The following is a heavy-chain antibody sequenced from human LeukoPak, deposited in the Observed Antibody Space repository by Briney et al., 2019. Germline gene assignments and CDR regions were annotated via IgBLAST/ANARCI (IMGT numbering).Heavy chain of an antibody. V-gene: IGHV4-61*05. D-gene: IGHD1-7*01. CDR3: ARARSNWDYYFDY. Sequence: IGYIYYSGSTNYTPSLKRGVTISVDKSKNQFSLKLSSVTAADTAVYYCARARSNWDYYFDYWGQGTLVTVSS. J-gene: IGHJ4*02. CDR2: IYYSGST.